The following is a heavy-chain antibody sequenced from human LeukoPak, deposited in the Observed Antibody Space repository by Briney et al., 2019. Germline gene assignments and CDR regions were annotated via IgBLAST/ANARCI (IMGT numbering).Heavy chain of an antibody. CDR2: IKPDGSEK. D-gene: IGHD2-2*01. Sequence: GGSLRLSCVASGFTLSSHHMNWVRQTPGKGLESVATIKPDGSEKYYVDSVKGRFTISRDNAKSSLYLQMNSLRVEDTGVYFCARMSSYCDYWGQGTLVTVSS. J-gene: IGHJ4*02. V-gene: IGHV3-7*01. CDR3: ARMSSYCDY. CDR1: GFTLSSHH.